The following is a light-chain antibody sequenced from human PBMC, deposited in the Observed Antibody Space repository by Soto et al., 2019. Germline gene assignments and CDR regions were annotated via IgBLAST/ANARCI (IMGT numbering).Light chain of an antibody. CDR3: SSYAGSKNYV. CDR1: SSDVGGYDY. CDR2: EVS. J-gene: IGLJ1*01. Sequence: QSALTQPPSASGSPGQSVTISCTGTSSDVGGYDYVSWYQQHPGKAPKLMIYEVSKRPSGVPDRFSGSKSGNTASLTVSGLQVEDEADYYCSSYAGSKNYVFGTGTKLTVL. V-gene: IGLV2-8*01.